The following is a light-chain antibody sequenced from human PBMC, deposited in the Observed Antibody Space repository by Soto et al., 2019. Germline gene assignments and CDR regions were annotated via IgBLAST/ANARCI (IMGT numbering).Light chain of an antibody. CDR3: QPYNSYSEA. CDR2: KAS. Sequence: DTHMTRSAWTLSSCVGERVAITCRASQTISSWLAWYQQKPGKAPKLLIYKASTLKSGVPSRFSGSGSGTEFTLTLSSLQPDDFATSYCQPYNSYSEAFGQGTKVDI. V-gene: IGKV1-5*03. J-gene: IGKJ1*01. CDR1: QTISSW.